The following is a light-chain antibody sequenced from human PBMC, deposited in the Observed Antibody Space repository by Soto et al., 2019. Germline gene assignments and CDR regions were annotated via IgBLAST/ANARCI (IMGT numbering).Light chain of an antibody. CDR2: SNN. J-gene: IGLJ2*01. CDR3: AGWDASLNGPV. CDR1: SSNIGRNT. V-gene: IGLV1-44*01. Sequence: QSVLTQPPSASGTPGQRVTISCSGSSSNIGRNTVNWYQQLPGTAPTLLIYSNNQRPSGVPDQFSGSKSGTSGSLAISGLQSEEEADYYCAGWDASLNGPVFGGGTKLTVL.